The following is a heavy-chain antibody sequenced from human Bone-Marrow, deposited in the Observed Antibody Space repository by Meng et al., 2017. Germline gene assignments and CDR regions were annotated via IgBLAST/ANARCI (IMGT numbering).Heavy chain of an antibody. V-gene: IGHV3-21*01. CDR2: ISSSSSYI. Sequence: GGSLRLSCAASGFTFSSYSMNWVRQAPGKGLEWVSSISSSSSYIYYADSVKGRFTISRDNAKNSLYLQMNSLRAEDTAVYYCARDPSDILTGYFYWGQGTLVTVSS. CDR3: ARDPSDILTGYFY. CDR1: GFTFSSYS. J-gene: IGHJ4*02. D-gene: IGHD3-9*01.